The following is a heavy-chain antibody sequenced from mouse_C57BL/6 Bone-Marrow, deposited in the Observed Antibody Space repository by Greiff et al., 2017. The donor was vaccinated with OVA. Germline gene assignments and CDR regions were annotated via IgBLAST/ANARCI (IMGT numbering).Heavy chain of an antibody. CDR2: ISSGSSTI. V-gene: IGHV5-17*01. CDR3: ARGYYHAMDY. D-gene: IGHD2-2*01. J-gene: IGHJ4*01. CDR1: GFTFSDYG. Sequence: VQLKESGGGLVKPGGSLKLSCAASGFTFSDYGMHWVRQAPEKGLEWVAYISSGSSTIYYADTVKGRFTISRDNAKNTLFLQMTSLRSEDTAMYYCARGYYHAMDYWGQGTSVTVSS.